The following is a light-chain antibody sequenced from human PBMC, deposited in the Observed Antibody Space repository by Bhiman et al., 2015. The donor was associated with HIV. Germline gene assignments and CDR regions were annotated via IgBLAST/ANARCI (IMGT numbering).Light chain of an antibody. V-gene: IGLV3-19*01. CDR2: GDN. CDR1: GLRAFY. CDR3: SSHAGDSTFA. Sequence: SSELTQDPDVSVALGQTVRIACQGDGLRAFYAGWYQQRPGQAPVLVTYGDNKRPSGVSSRFSGSKSGNTASLTISGLQPDDEAVYYCSSHAGDSTFAFGSGTKLTVL. J-gene: IGLJ1*01.